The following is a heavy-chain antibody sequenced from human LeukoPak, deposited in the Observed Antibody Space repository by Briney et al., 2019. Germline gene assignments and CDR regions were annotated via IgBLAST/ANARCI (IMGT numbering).Heavy chain of an antibody. J-gene: IGHJ4*02. D-gene: IGHD3-22*01. Sequence: SETLSLTCTVSGGSISTHYWSWIRQPPGKGLKWIGYIYYSGSTNYNPSLKSRVTISVDTSKNQFSLKLSSVTAADTAVYYCARDSSGYRRGSFDYWGQGTLVTVSS. CDR3: ARDSSGYRRGSFDY. CDR1: GGSISTHY. CDR2: IYYSGST. V-gene: IGHV4-59*11.